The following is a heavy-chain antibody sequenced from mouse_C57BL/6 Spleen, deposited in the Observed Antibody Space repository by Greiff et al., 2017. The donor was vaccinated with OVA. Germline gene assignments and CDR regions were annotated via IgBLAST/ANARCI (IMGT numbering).Heavy chain of an antibody. J-gene: IGHJ4*01. Sequence: EVQVVESGGGLVKPGGSLKLSCAASGFTFSDSGMHWVRQAPAKGLAWVAYISSGSSTIYYADTVKGRFTISRDNAKNTLFLQMTSLRSEDTAMYYCARNYGNYYARDYWGQGTSVTVSS. CDR3: ARNYGNYYARDY. D-gene: IGHD2-1*01. CDR1: GFTFSDSG. V-gene: IGHV5-17*01. CDR2: ISSGSSTI.